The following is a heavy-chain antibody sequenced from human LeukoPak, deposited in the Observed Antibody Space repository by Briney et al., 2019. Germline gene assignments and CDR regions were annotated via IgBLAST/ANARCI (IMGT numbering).Heavy chain of an antibody. J-gene: IGHJ4*02. CDR2: IYSGGST. V-gene: IGHV3-66*01. Sequence: PGGSLRLSCAASGFTVSSNYMSWVRQAPGKGLEWVSVIYSGGSTYYADSVKGRFTISRDNSKNTLYLQMNSLRAEDTAVYYCAKDAGSSGWYVSYWGQGTLVTVSS. CDR3: AKDAGSSGWYVSY. D-gene: IGHD6-19*01. CDR1: GFTVSSNY.